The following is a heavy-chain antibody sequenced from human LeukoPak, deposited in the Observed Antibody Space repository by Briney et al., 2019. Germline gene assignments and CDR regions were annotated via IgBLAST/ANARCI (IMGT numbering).Heavy chain of an antibody. D-gene: IGHD3-9*01. CDR2: IWYDGSNK. CDR3: ARDRTIYYDILTGYPASYGMDV. J-gene: IGHJ6*04. CDR1: GFTFSSYG. V-gene: IGHV3-33*01. Sequence: GGSLRLSCAAPGFTFSSYGMHGVRHAPGKGLGWVAAIWYDGSNKTSADSVRDRFPNSRDNSKNTLYMHMISLRAEATTVYYCARDRTIYYDILTGYPASYGMDVWGKGTTVTVSS.